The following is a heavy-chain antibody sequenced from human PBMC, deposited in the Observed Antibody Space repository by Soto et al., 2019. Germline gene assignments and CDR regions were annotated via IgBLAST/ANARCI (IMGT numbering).Heavy chain of an antibody. CDR2: ISGSGGST. CDR3: AKGRYYDSSGYYLS. CDR1: GFTFSSYA. D-gene: IGHD3-22*01. Sequence: LRLSCAASGFTFSSYAMSWVRQAPGKGLEWVSAISGSGGSTYYADSVKGRFTISRDNSKNTLYLQMNSLRAEDTAVYYCAKGRYYDSSGYYLSWAQGTLVTVSS. V-gene: IGHV3-23*01. J-gene: IGHJ5*02.